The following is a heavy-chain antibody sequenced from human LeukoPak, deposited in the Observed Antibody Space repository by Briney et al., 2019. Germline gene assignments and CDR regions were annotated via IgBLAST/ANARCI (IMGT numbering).Heavy chain of an antibody. CDR1: GFTVSGNY. CDR3: ARDLGDGYNPPDFDY. Sequence: GGSLRLSCAASGFTVSGNYMNWVRQAPEKGLEWVAVIWYDGSNKYYADSVKGRFTISRDNSKNTLYLQMNSLRAEDTAVYYCARDLGDGYNPPDFDYWGQGTLVTVSS. D-gene: IGHD5-24*01. CDR2: IWYDGSNK. J-gene: IGHJ4*02. V-gene: IGHV3-33*08.